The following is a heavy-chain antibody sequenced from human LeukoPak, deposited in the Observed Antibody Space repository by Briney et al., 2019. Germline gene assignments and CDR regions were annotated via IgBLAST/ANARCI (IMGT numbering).Heavy chain of an antibody. CDR1: GFTFSNYW. J-gene: IGHJ4*02. CDR2: INSDGSST. V-gene: IGHV3-74*01. CDR3: ARLYGDYGGDY. Sequence: GGSLRLSCAASGFTFSNYWMHWVRQAPGKGLVWVSRINSDGSSTSYADSVKGRFTISRDNAKNTLYLQMNSLRAEDTAVYYCARLYGDYGGDYWGQGTLVTVSS. D-gene: IGHD4-17*01.